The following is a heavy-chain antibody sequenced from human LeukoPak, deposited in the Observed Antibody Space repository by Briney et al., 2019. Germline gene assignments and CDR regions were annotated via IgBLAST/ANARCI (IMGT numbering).Heavy chain of an antibody. V-gene: IGHV3-23*01. CDR3: AKHYCRSTSCHGDY. CDR1: GFTFSSYA. Sequence: GGSLRLSCAASGFTFSSYAMSWVRQAPGKGLEWVSAISGSGGSTYYADSVKGRFTISRDNSKNTLYLQMNSLRAEDTAVYYCAKHYCRSTSCHGDYWGQGTLVTVSS. CDR2: ISGSGGST. D-gene: IGHD2-2*01. J-gene: IGHJ4*02.